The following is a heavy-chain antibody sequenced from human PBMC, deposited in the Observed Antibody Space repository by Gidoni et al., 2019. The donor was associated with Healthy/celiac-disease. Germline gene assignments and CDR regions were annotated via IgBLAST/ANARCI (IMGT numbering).Heavy chain of an antibody. Sequence: QVQPVVPGGGVVQPGSSLRPSCAVSGFSFSSYAMHWVRQAPGKGLEWVAVISNDGSNEYYADSVKGRFTISRDNSKNTLYLQMNSLRAEDAAVYYCARERCSGGSCYLDYWGQGTLVTVSS. D-gene: IGHD2-15*01. CDR2: ISNDGSNE. V-gene: IGHV3-30-3*01. CDR1: GFSFSSYA. J-gene: IGHJ4*02. CDR3: ARERCSGGSCYLDY.